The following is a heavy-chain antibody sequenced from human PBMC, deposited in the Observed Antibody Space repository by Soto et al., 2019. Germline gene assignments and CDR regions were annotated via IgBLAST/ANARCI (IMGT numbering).Heavy chain of an antibody. D-gene: IGHD3-16*01. V-gene: IGHV3-74*01. J-gene: IGHJ4*02. Sequence: EVQLVESGGGLVQPGGSLRLSCAASGFTFSSYWMHWVRQAPGKGLVWVSRINSDGSSTSYADSVKGRFTIYRDNATNTLYLQMNSLRAEDTAVYYWARAVILTFDYLGQGTLVTVSS. CDR1: GFTFSSYW. CDR2: INSDGSST. CDR3: ARAVILTFDY.